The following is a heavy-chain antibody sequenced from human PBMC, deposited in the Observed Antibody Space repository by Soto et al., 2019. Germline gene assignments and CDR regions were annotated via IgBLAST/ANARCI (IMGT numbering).Heavy chain of an antibody. CDR2: MNPNSGNT. D-gene: IGHD3-10*01. CDR1: GYTFTSYD. J-gene: IGHJ3*02. V-gene: IGHV1-8*01. Sequence: ASVKVSCKASGYTFTSYDINWVRQATGQGLEWMGWMNPNSGNTGYAQKFQGRITMTRNTSISTTNMELNRLRSEDTAVYYCARGLGGDAFDIWGQGTMVTVSS. CDR3: ARGLGGDAFDI.